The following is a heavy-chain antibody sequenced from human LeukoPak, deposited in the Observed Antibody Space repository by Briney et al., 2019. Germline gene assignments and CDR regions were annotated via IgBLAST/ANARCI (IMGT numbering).Heavy chain of an antibody. Sequence: SETLSLTCAVSGGSISSSNWWSWVRQPPGRGLEWIGEIYHSGSTNYNPSLKSRVTISVDKSKNQFSLKLSSVTAADTAVYYCARGIHDYGDYLPLKGFDYWGQGTLVTVSS. CDR2: IYHSGST. V-gene: IGHV4-4*02. J-gene: IGHJ4*02. CDR3: ARGIHDYGDYLPLKGFDY. D-gene: IGHD4-17*01. CDR1: GGSISSSNW.